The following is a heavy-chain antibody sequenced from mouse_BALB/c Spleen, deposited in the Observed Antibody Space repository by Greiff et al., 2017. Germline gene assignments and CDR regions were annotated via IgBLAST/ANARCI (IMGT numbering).Heavy chain of an antibody. CDR2: ISNGGGST. CDR3: ARIYYGYDGFAY. D-gene: IGHD2-2*01. V-gene: IGHV5-12-2*01. J-gene: IGHJ3*01. CDR1: GFTFSSYT. Sequence: EVQLVESGGGLVQPGGSLKLSCAASGFTFSSYTMSWVRQTPEKRLEWVAYISNGGGSTYYPDTVKGRFTISRDNAKNTLYLQMSSLKSEDTAMYYCARIYYGYDGFAYWGQGTLVTVSA.